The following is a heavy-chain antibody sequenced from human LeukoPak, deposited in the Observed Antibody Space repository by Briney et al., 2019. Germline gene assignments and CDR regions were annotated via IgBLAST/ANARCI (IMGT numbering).Heavy chain of an antibody. CDR3: ANSITMIPWP. V-gene: IGHV3-74*01. CDR1: GFAVSSNY. J-gene: IGHJ5*02. Sequence: PGGSLRLSCAASGFAVSSNYMSWVRQAPGKGLVWVSRINSDGSSTSYADSVKGRFTISRDNAKNTLYLQMNSLRAEDTAVYYCANSITMIPWPWGQGTLVTVSS. CDR2: INSDGSST. D-gene: IGHD3-22*01.